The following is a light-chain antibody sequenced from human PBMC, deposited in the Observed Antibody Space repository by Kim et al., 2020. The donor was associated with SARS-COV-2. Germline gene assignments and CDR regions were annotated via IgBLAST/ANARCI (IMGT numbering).Light chain of an antibody. CDR1: SSNIGAGYD. CDR3: QSYDSSLSGVV. J-gene: IGLJ2*01. V-gene: IGLV1-40*01. CDR2: VNS. Sequence: QSVLTQPPSVSVAPGQRVTISCTGSSSNIGAGYDVHWYQQLPGTAPKLLIFVNSNRPSGVPDRFSGSKSGTSASLAITGLQAEDEADYYCQSYDSSLSGVVFGGGTQLTVL.